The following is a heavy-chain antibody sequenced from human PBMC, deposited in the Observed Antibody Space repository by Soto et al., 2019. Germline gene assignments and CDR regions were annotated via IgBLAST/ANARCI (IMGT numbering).Heavy chain of an antibody. CDR3: ARVPTVGVKAFDI. CDR1: GDSDSSISAA. Sequence: SQTLIVTCAISGDSDSSISAAWIWIRQSPSRGLEWLGRTYYRSKWYNDYAVSVKSRITINPDTSKNQFSLQLNSVTPEDTAVYYCARVPTVGVKAFDIWGQGTMVTVSS. J-gene: IGHJ3*02. CDR2: TYYRSKWYN. D-gene: IGHD4-17*01. V-gene: IGHV6-1*01.